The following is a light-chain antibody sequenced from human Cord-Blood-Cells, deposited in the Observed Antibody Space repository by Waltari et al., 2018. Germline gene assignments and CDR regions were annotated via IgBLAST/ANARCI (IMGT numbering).Light chain of an antibody. CDR3: CSYAGSSWV. V-gene: IGLV2-11*01. Sequence: QSALTQPRSVSGSPGQSVTISCTGTSSDVGGYNYVSWYQQHPGKAPKPMIYDVSKRPSGVPDRSSGSKSGNTASLTISGLQAEDEADYYCCSYAGSSWVFCGGTKLTVL. CDR1: SSDVGGYNY. CDR2: DVS. J-gene: IGLJ3*02.